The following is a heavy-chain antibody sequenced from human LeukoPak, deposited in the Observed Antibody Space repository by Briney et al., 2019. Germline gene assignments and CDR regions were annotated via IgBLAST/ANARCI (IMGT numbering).Heavy chain of an antibody. CDR3: AKQRSGVVVAATNY. J-gene: IGHJ4*02. V-gene: IGHV3-23*01. D-gene: IGHD2-15*01. Sequence: GGSLRLSCAASGFTFSSYAMTWVRQAPGKGLEWVSSITGGGDTTYYADSVRGRFTISRDNSKNTLSVQMNSLRAEDTAVYYCAKQRSGVVVAATNYWGQGTLVTVSS. CDR1: GFTFSSYA. CDR2: ITGGGDTT.